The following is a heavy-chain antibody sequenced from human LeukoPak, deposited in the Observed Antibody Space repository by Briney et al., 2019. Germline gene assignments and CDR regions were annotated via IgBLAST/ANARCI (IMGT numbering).Heavy chain of an antibody. J-gene: IGHJ4*02. V-gene: IGHV3-49*03. Sequence: GGSLRLSCAASGFTFGDYAMSWFRQAPGKGLEWVGFIRSKAYGGTTEYAASVKGRFTISRDDSKSIPYLQMNSLKTEDTAVYYCTRSASRSRGYSYGDFDYWGQGTLVTVSS. CDR3: TRSASRSRGYSYGDFDY. CDR2: IRSKAYGGTT. D-gene: IGHD5-18*01. CDR1: GFTFGDYA.